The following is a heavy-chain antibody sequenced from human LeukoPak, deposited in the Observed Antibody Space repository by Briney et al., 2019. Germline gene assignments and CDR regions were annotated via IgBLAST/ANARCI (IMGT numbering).Heavy chain of an antibody. CDR2: ISSSSSYI. CDR3: ARWSSTSFSLFDY. D-gene: IGHD2-2*01. Sequence: PGGSLRLSCAASGFTFSSYSMNWVRQAPGKGLEWVSSISSSSSYIYYAGSVKGRFTISRDNAKNSLYLQMNSLRAEDTAVYYCARWSSTSFSLFDYWGQGTLVTVSS. J-gene: IGHJ4*02. V-gene: IGHV3-21*01. CDR1: GFTFSSYS.